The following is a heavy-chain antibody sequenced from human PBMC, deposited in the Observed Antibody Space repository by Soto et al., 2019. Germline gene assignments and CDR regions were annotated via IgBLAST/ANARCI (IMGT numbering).Heavy chain of an antibody. J-gene: IGHJ4*02. CDR3: SGAESPDTAYFSLY. D-gene: IGHD1-26*01. CDR2: ISTSDGDT. V-gene: IGHV3-23*01. CDR1: GFSFNTAS. Sequence: PGGSLRLSCAASGFSFNTASMNWVRQAAGVGLEWVSTISTSDGDTYYADSVKGRFTISRDNSRNTLYLQMNSLRAEDTAIYYCSGAESPDTAYFSLYWGQGTPVTVSS.